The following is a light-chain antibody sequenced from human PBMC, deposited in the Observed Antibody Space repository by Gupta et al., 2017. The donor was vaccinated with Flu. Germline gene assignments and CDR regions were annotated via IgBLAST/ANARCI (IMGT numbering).Light chain of an antibody. CDR3: QQCNTYPYT. J-gene: IGKJ2*01. Sequence: DIQMTQSPSTLSASVGDRVTITCRASQSISSWLAWYQQKPGKAPNLLIYKASSLKSGVPSRFSGSGSGTEFTLTISSLQPDDFATYFCQQCNTYPYTFDQGTKLEIK. CDR2: KAS. CDR1: QSISSW. V-gene: IGKV1-5*03.